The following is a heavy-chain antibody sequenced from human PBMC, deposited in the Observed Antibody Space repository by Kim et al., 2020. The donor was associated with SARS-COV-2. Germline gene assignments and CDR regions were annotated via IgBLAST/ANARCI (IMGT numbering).Heavy chain of an antibody. V-gene: IGHV3-30*18. CDR2: ISYDGSNK. CDR1: GFTFSSYG. CDR3: AKDLGLFVEGFDY. D-gene: IGHD2-15*01. J-gene: IGHJ4*02. Sequence: GGSLRLSCAASGFTFSSYGMHWVRQAPGKGLEWVAVISYDGSNKYYADSVKGRFTISRDNSKNTLYLQMNSLRAEDTAEYYCAKDLGLFVEGFDYWGQGTLVTVSS.